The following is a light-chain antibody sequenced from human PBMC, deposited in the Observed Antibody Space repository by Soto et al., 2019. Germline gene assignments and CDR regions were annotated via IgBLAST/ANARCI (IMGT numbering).Light chain of an antibody. CDR3: QVWDSSTDHVV. Sequence: SSVLTQPPSVSVAPGQTARITCGGNNIGSKSEPWYQQKPGQAPVLVVYDDSDRPSGIPERFSGSNSGNTATLTISRVEAGDEADYYCQVWDSSTDHVVFGGGTQLTVL. J-gene: IGLJ2*01. CDR1: NIGSKS. V-gene: IGLV3-21*02. CDR2: DDS.